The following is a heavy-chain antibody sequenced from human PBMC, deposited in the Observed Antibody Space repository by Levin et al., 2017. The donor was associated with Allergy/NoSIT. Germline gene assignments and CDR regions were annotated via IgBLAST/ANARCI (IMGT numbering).Heavy chain of an antibody. Sequence: EASVKVSCKASGYTFTSYGISWVRQAPGQGLEWMGWISAYNGNTNYAQKLQGRVTMTTDTSTSTAYMELRSLRSDDTAVYYCARVPELIGQLVGVGDYWGQGTLVTVSS. D-gene: IGHD6-6*01. CDR3: ARVPELIGQLVGVGDY. V-gene: IGHV1-18*01. J-gene: IGHJ4*02. CDR2: ISAYNGNT. CDR1: GYTFTSYG.